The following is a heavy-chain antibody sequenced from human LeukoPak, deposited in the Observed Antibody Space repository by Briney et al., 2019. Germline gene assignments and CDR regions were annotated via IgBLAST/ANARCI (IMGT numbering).Heavy chain of an antibody. V-gene: IGHV3-23*01. CDR3: AKAVYYDFWSGYFFDY. CDR2: MSGSGGST. D-gene: IGHD3-3*01. Sequence: GGSLRLSCAASGFTFSSYAMSWVRQAPGKGLEWVSAMSGSGGSTYYADSVKGRFTISRDNSKNTLYLQMNSLRAEDTAVYYCAKAVYYDFWSGYFFDYWGQGTLVTVSS. CDR1: GFTFSSYA. J-gene: IGHJ4*02.